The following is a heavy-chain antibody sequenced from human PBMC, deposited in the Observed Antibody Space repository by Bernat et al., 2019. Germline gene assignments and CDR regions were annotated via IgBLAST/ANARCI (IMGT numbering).Heavy chain of an antibody. V-gene: IGHV3-23*01. CDR2: ISGSGGST. CDR3: AKDRDSGSYFFDY. CDR1: GFTFSSYA. Sequence: EVELLESGGGLVQPGGSLRLSCAASGFTFSSYAMSWVRQAPGKGLEWVSAISGSGGSTYYADSMKGRFTISRDNSKNTLYLQINSLRAEDTAVYYCAKDRDSGSYFFDYWGQGTLVTVSS. J-gene: IGHJ4*02. D-gene: IGHD1-26*01.